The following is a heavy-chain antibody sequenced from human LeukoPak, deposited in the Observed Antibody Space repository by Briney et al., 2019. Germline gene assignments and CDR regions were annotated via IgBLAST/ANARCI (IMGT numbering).Heavy chain of an antibody. CDR1: GFTVSSNY. J-gene: IGHJ4*02. V-gene: IGHV3-48*03. D-gene: IGHD6-13*01. CDR2: ISNSGATI. Sequence: GGSLRLSCAASGFTVSSNYMNWVRQAPGKGLEWVSYISNSGATIYYADSVKGRFTISRDNAKSSLFLQMNSLRAEDTGVYYCARATFSSSGHSYWGQGTLVTVSS. CDR3: ARATFSSSGHSY.